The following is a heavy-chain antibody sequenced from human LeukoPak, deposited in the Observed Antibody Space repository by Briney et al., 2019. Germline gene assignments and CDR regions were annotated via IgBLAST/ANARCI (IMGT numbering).Heavy chain of an antibody. CDR3: ARSSRDGYNFYWYFDL. Sequence: LPGGSLRLSCAASGFTFSSYAMHWVRQAPGKGLEYVPAISSNGGSTYYANSVKGRFTISRDNSKNTLYLQMGSLRAEDMAVYYCARSSRDGYNFYWYFDLWGRGTLVTVSS. J-gene: IGHJ2*01. CDR1: GFTFSSYA. CDR2: ISSNGGST. V-gene: IGHV3-64*01. D-gene: IGHD5-24*01.